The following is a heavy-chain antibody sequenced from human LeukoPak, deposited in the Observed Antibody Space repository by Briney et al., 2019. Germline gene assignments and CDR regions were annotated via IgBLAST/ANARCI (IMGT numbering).Heavy chain of an antibody. J-gene: IGHJ5*02. CDR1: GFTFGDYG. CDR2: INWSGGST. D-gene: IGHD2-15*01. Sequence: GGSLRLSCAASGFTFGDYGMSWVRQAPGKGLEWVSGINWSGGSTGYADSVKGRFTIYRDNSKYSLYLQMNSLRAEDTAFYYCASQGYWSDGSGSWGQGTLVTVSS. V-gene: IGHV3-20*04. CDR3: ASQGYWSDGSGS.